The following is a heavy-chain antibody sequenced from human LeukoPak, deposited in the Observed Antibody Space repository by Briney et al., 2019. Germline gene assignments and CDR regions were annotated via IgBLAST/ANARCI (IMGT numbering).Heavy chain of an antibody. CDR1: GGSISSYY. J-gene: IGHJ3*02. D-gene: IGHD4-17*01. CDR3: ARSDDYGDYVGLDAFDI. CDR2: IYTSGST. Sequence: SETLSLTCTVSGGSISSYYWSWIRQPAGKGLEWIGCIYTSGSTNYNPSLKSRVTMSVDTSKNQFSLKLSSVTAADTAVYYCARSDDYGDYVGLDAFDIWGQGTMVTVSS. V-gene: IGHV4-4*07.